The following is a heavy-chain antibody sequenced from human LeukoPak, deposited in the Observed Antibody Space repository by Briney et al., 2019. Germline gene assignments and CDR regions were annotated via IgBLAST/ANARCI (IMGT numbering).Heavy chain of an antibody. J-gene: IGHJ4*02. Sequence: ASVKVSCKASGYTFTSYYMHCVRQAPGQGLEWMGIINPNGGSTSYAQKFQGRVTMTRDTSASTVYMELSSLRSEDTAVYYCAREWENKGFDFWGQGTLVTVSS. D-gene: IGHD1-26*01. V-gene: IGHV1-46*01. CDR1: GYTFTSYY. CDR2: INPNGGST. CDR3: AREWENKGFDF.